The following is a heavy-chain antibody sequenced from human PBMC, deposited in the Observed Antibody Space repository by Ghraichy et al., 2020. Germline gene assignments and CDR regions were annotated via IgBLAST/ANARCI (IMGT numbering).Heavy chain of an antibody. CDR3: ARGFRYCSGGSCWGWFDP. V-gene: IGHV1-18*01. CDR1: GYTFTSYG. CDR2: ISAYNGNT. D-gene: IGHD2-15*01. J-gene: IGHJ5*02. Sequence: ASVKVSCKASGYTFTSYGISWVRQAPGQGLEWMGWISAYNGNTNYAQKLQGRVTMTTDTSTSTAYMELRSLRSDDTAVYYCARGFRYCSGGSCWGWFDPWGQGTLVTVSS.